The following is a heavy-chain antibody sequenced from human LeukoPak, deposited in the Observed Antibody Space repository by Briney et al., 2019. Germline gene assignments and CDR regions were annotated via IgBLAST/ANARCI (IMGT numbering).Heavy chain of an antibody. V-gene: IGHV3-21*01. CDR3: ARGGGGEYYYDSSGNDAFDI. J-gene: IGHJ3*02. Sequence: GGSLRLSCSASGFTFSSYTMNWVRQAPGKGLEWVSSISGRSTYIFYADSVKGRFTISRDNAKNSLSLQTNSLRAEDTAVYYCARGGGGEYYYDSSGNDAFDIWGQGTMVTVSS. CDR1: GFTFSSYT. D-gene: IGHD3-22*01. CDR2: ISGRSTYI.